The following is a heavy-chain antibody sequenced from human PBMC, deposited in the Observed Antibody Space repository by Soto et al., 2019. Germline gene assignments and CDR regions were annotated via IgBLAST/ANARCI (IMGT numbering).Heavy chain of an antibody. CDR3: AKGAVAGTPTSYYYYGMDV. Sequence: QVQLLQSGAEVKKPGSSVRVSCEASGGSFRTYSISWVRQAPGQGLEWMGEIIPIFGTVNYAQKVQGRVRITAPEPTATVYMDLRSPRTEDTGVYYRAKGAVAGTPTSYYYYGMDVWGQGTTVTVSS. V-gene: IGHV1-69*12. D-gene: IGHD6-19*01. J-gene: IGHJ6*02. CDR1: GGSFRTYS. CDR2: IIPIFGTV.